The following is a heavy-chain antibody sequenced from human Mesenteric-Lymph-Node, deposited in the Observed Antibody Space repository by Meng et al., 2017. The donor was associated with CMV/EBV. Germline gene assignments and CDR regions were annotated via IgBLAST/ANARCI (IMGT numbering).Heavy chain of an antibody. J-gene: IGHJ5*02. CDR2: INHSGST. CDR3: ARVRGAYSPKVPYSSSSGWFDP. CDR1: GAPSSGSY. D-gene: IGHD6-6*01. Sequence: SDTLSPTFAAYGAPSSGSYWSWIRQLPGKGLEWIGEINHSGSTNYNPSPKSRVTISVDTSKNQLSLKLSSVTAAETAVYYCARVRGAYSPKVPYSSSSGWFDPWGQGTLVTVSS. V-gene: IGHV4-34*01.